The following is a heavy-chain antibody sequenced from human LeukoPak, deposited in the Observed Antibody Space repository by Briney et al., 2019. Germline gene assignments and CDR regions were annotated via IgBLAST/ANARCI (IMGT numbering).Heavy chain of an antibody. V-gene: IGHV1-18*01. CDR2: ISAYNGNT. D-gene: IGHD2-15*01. Sequence: GSSVKVSCKASGGTFSSYAISWVRQAPGQGLEWMGWISAYNGNTNYAQKLQGRVTMTTDTSTSTAYMELRSLRSDDTAVYYCARQTGYCSGGSCRWYYFDYWGQGTLVTVSS. CDR1: GGTFSSYA. CDR3: ARQTGYCSGGSCRWYYFDY. J-gene: IGHJ4*02.